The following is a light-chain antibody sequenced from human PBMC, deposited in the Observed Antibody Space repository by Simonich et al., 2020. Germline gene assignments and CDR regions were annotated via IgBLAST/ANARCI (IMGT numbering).Light chain of an antibody. Sequence: QSALTQPRSVSGSPGQSVTISCTGTSSDVCGYNYVSWYQQHPGKAPKLMIYDISKLPSGVPDRFSGSTSGNTASLTISGLQAEDEADYYCCSYAGSYTEVFGGGTKLTVL. CDR2: DIS. J-gene: IGLJ3*02. V-gene: IGLV2-11*01. CDR3: CSYAGSYTEV. CDR1: SSDVCGYNY.